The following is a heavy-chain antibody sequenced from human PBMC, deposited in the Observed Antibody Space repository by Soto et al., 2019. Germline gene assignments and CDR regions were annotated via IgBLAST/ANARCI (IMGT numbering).Heavy chain of an antibody. CDR1: GYHGTSGG. V-gene: IGHV1-18*04. CDR2: ISAYNGNT. J-gene: IGHJ6*02. D-gene: IGHD3-22*01. Sequence: ASVKVSCKASGYHGTSGGISWVQHAPGQGLELMGGISAYNGNTNYAQTLQGRVTMTTDTSTSTAYMELRSLRSDDTAMYYCARHGPRLYYDNSDSYYYGMDVWGQGTTVTVSS. CDR3: ARHGPRLYYDNSDSYYYGMDV.